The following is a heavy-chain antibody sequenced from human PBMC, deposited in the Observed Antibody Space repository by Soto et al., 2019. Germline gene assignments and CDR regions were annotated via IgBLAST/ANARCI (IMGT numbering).Heavy chain of an antibody. CDR2: ISGSGGST. CDR3: AKSLGIPDAFDI. CDR1: GFTFSSYA. Sequence: EVQLLESGGGLVQPGGSLRLSCAASGFTFSSYAMSWVRQAPGKGLEWVSAISGSGGSTYYADSVKGRFTISRDNSKNTLYLQMNSLRAEDTGVYYCAKSLGIPDAFDIWGQGTVVTVSS. J-gene: IGHJ3*02. D-gene: IGHD2-21*01. V-gene: IGHV3-23*01.